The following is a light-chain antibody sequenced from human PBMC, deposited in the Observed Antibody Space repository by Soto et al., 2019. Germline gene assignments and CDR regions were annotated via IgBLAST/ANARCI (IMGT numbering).Light chain of an antibody. V-gene: IGKV3-20*01. CDR1: QSVSSNY. CDR2: GAS. CDR3: QQYDSAPWT. J-gene: IGKJ1*01. Sequence: EIVLTQSPGTLSLSPGERATLSCRASQSVSSNYLAWYQQKPGQAPRLLIYGASSRATGISDKFSGSGSGTDFTLTISRLEPEDVAVYYCQQYDSAPWTFGQGTKVDNK.